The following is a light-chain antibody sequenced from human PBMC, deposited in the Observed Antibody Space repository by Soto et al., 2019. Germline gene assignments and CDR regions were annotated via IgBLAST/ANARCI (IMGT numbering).Light chain of an antibody. V-gene: IGKV3-20*01. CDR3: QQYSSSPLT. J-gene: IGKJ4*01. CDR1: QSVRSSH. Sequence: EIVLTQSPGTLSLSPGERATLSCRTSQSVRSSHLAWYQQKPGQAPRLLIYGASSRATGIPDRFSGSGSGTDFTLTISRLEPEDFAVYHCQQYSSSPLTFGGGTKVDIK. CDR2: GAS.